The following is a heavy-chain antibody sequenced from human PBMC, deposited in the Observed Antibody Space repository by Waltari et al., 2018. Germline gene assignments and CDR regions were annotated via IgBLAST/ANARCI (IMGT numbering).Heavy chain of an antibody. Sequence: EVQLLEAGGGLVQPGGSQRLSCVASGYTFSGHATSWVRQAPGKGLEWVSVIYSGGSSTYYADSVKGRFTISRDNSKNTLYLQMNSLRAEDTAVYYCAKGSPLDAFDIWGQGTMVTVSS. V-gene: IGHV3-23*03. J-gene: IGHJ3*02. CDR2: IYSGGSST. CDR3: AKGSPLDAFDI. CDR1: GYTFSGHA.